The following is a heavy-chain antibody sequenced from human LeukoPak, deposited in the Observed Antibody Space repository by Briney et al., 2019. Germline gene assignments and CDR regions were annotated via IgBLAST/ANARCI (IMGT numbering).Heavy chain of an antibody. J-gene: IGHJ5*02. V-gene: IGHV4-61*01. Sequence: SETLSLTCTVSGGSVSGGSYYWSWIRQPPGKGLEWIGYIYYSGSTNYNPSLKSRVTISVDTSKNQFSLKLSSVTAADTAVYYCARDSGGVTNWFDPWGQGTLVTVSS. CDR1: GGSVSGGSYY. CDR2: IYYSGST. CDR3: ARDSGGVTNWFDP. D-gene: IGHD3-10*01.